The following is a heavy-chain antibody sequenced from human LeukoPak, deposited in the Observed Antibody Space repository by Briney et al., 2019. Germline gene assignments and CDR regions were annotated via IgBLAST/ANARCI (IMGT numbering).Heavy chain of an antibody. J-gene: IGHJ4*02. CDR3: AIQTADFWSGPFDY. V-gene: IGHV1-2*02. D-gene: IGHD3-3*01. CDR2: INPNSGGT. Sequence: ASVKVSCKASGYTFTGYYMHWVRQAPGQGLEWMGWINPNSGGTNYAQKVQGRVTMTRDTSVSTAYMELSRLRSDDTAVYYCAIQTADFWSGPFDYWGQGTLVTVSS. CDR1: GYTFTGYY.